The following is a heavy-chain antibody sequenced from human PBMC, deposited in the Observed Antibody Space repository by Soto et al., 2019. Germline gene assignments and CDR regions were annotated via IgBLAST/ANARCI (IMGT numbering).Heavy chain of an antibody. D-gene: IGHD3-3*01. J-gene: IGHJ6*02. V-gene: IGHV3-23*01. CDR2: ISGGGGST. CDR1: GFTFSSYA. Sequence: GGSLRLSCAASGFTFSSYAMSWVRQAPGKGLEWVSAISGGGGSTYYADSVKGRFTISRDNSKNTLYLQMNSLRAEDTAVYYCARAPITIFGVVLAYGMDVWGQGTTVTVSS. CDR3: ARAPITIFGVVLAYGMDV.